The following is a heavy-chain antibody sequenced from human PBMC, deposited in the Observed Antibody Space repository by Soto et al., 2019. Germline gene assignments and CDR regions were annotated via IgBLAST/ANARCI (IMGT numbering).Heavy chain of an antibody. V-gene: IGHV1-69*02. J-gene: IGHJ6*03. CDR2: IIPILGIA. Sequence: GASVKVSCKASGGTFSSYTISWVRQAPGQGLEWMGRIIPILGIANYAQKFQGRVTITADKSTSTAYMELSSLRSEDTAVYYCARGGGYYAAQQHGYYYYYMDVWGKGTTVTVSS. D-gene: IGHD3-10*01. CDR3: ARGGGYYAAQQHGYYYYYMDV. CDR1: GGTFSSYT.